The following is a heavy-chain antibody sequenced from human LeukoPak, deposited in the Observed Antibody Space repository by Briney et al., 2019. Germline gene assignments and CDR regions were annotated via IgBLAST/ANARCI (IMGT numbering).Heavy chain of an antibody. CDR2: ISGSGGST. CDR1: GFTFSSYA. Sequence: GGSLRLSCAASGFTFSSYAMSWVRQAPGKGLEWVSAISGSGGSTYYADSVKGRFTISRDNAKNSLYLQMNSLRAEDTAVYYCVRRGNRWGDYWGQGTLVTVSS. CDR3: VRRGNRWGDY. D-gene: IGHD3-16*01. J-gene: IGHJ4*02. V-gene: IGHV3-23*01.